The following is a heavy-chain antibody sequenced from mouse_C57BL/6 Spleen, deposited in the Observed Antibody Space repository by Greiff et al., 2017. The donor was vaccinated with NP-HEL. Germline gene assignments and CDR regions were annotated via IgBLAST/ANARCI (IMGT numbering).Heavy chain of an antibody. D-gene: IGHD4-1*01. CDR3: AREAWDAWYFDV. CDR1: GFTFSDYY. Sequence: EVMLVESEGGLVQPGSSMKLSCTASGFTFSDYYMAWVRQVPEKGLEWVANINYDGSSTYYLDSLKSRFIISRDNAKNILYLQMSSLKSEDTATYYCAREAWDAWYFDVWGTGTTVTVSS. J-gene: IGHJ1*03. CDR2: INYDGSST. V-gene: IGHV5-16*01.